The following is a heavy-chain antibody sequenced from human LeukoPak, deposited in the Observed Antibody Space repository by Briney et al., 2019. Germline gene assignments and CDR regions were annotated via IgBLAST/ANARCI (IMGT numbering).Heavy chain of an antibody. D-gene: IGHD2-2*01. CDR1: GFTFSSYA. Sequence: PGGSLRLSCAASGFTFSSYAMSWVRQAPGKGLEWVSAISGSGGSTYYADSVKGRFTISRDNSKNTLNLQMNSLRVEDTAVYYCAKGGYCSSTSCLAIYWGQGTLVTVSS. CDR2: ISGSGGST. J-gene: IGHJ4*02. V-gene: IGHV3-23*01. CDR3: AKGGYCSSTSCLAIY.